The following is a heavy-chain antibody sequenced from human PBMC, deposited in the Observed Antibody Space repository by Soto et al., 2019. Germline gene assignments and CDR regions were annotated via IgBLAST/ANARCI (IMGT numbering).Heavy chain of an antibody. Sequence: SETLSLTCTVSSAPVSSSTYTWGWIRQPPGKGLEWIGSIYYSGSTYYNPSLNSRVTVSVDTSKNQFSLKVTSVTAADTAMYYCARNGDCTRPGCIVGWFDPWGPGTLVTVS. CDR1: SAPVSSSTYT. V-gene: IGHV4-39*07. J-gene: IGHJ5*02. CDR3: ARNGDCTRPGCIVGWFDP. D-gene: IGHD2-8*01. CDR2: IYYSGST.